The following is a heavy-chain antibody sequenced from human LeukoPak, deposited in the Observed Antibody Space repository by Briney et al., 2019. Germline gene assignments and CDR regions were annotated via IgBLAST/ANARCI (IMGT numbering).Heavy chain of an antibody. D-gene: IGHD3-10*01. J-gene: IGHJ4*02. CDR2: INPDDSDT. V-gene: IGHV5-51*01. CDR3: ARQENYHDSGSYYNSPYFFDY. CDR1: QYIFTSYW. Sequence: GESLKISCTGSQYIFTSYWIGWVRQMPRKGLEWMGIINPDDSDTRYSPSFQGQVTFSADKSISTAYLQWSSLKASDTAMYYCARQENYHDSGSYYNSPYFFDYWGQGTLLTVS.